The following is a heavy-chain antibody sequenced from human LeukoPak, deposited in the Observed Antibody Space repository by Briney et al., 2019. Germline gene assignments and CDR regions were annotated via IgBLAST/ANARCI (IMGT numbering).Heavy chain of an antibody. CDR3: ARGVGATLMY. D-gene: IGHD1-26*01. CDR2: ISTSSSYI. J-gene: IGHJ4*02. CDR1: GFTFSGST. Sequence: GGSLRLSCAASGFTFSGSTMNWVRQAPGKGLEWVSFISTSSSYIYYADSVRGRFTISRDNAKNSLYLQMNSLRAEDTAVYYCARGVGATLMYWGQGTLVTVSS. V-gene: IGHV3-21*01.